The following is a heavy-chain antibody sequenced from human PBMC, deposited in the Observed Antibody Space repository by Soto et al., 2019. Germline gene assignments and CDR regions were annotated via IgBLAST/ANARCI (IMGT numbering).Heavy chain of an antibody. CDR2: IHSDGSST. CDR3: ARGDRGAFDL. Sequence: EVQLVESGGGLVRPGGSLRLSCAASGFTFSYYWMHWVRQAPGKALVWVSRIHSDGSSTTYADFVKGRFIISRDNARTTVDLQMTSVRVEDTAVYYCARGDRGAFDLWGQGTVVTVSS. D-gene: IGHD1-26*01. CDR1: GFTFSYYW. J-gene: IGHJ3*01. V-gene: IGHV3-74*01.